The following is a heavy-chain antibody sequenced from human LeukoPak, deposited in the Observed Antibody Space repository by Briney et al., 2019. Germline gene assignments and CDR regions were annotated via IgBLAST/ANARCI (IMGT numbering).Heavy chain of an antibody. CDR1: GGTFSSYT. Sequence: SVKVSCKASGGTFSSYTISWVRQAPGQGLEWMGRIIPILGIANYAQKFQGRVTITADKSTSTAYMELSSLRSEDTAVYYCARDRHYDILTGSLSDYWGQGTLVTVSS. D-gene: IGHD3-9*01. V-gene: IGHV1-69*04. CDR2: IIPILGIA. J-gene: IGHJ4*02. CDR3: ARDRHYDILTGSLSDY.